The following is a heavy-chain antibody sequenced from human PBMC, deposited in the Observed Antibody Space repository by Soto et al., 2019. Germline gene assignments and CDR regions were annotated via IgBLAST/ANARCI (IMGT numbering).Heavy chain of an antibody. D-gene: IGHD2-15*01. V-gene: IGHV5-51*01. CDR3: ARIPSAYCSGGSCYGGYFDL. CDR1: GYSFPSYW. CDR2: IYPGDSDT. Sequence: AGESLKISCKGSGYSFPSYWVAWVRQMPGKGLEWMGVIYPGDSDTRYSPSFQGQVTISADKSISTAYLQWSSLKASDTAMYYCARIPSAYCSGGSCYGGYFDLWGRGTLVTVSS. J-gene: IGHJ2*01.